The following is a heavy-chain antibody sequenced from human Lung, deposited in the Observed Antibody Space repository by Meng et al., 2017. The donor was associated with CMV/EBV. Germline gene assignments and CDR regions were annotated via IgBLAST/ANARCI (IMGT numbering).Heavy chain of an antibody. J-gene: IGHJ6*02. CDR3: ARDLYCSSTSCYLEYYYYGMDV. CDR1: GGSISSSSYY. V-gene: IGHV4-39*07. CDR2: IYYSGST. D-gene: IGHD2-2*01. Sequence: SETXSLXXTVSGGSISSSSYYWGWIRQPPGKGLEWIGSIYYSGSTYYNPSLKSRVTISVDTSTNQFSLKLSSVTAADTAVYYCARDLYCSSTSCYLEYYYYGMDVWGQGTXVTVSS.